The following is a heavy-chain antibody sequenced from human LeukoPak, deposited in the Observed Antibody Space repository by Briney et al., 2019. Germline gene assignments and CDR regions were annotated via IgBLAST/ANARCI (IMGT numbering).Heavy chain of an antibody. CDR1: GYTFTGYY. D-gene: IGHD2-2*01. Sequence: GASVKVSCKASGYTFTGYYMHWVRQAPGQGLEWMGRINPNSGGTNYAQKFQGRVTMTRDTSISTAYMELSRLRSDDTAVYYCASGPPAAMGVWFWFDPWGQGTLVTVSS. CDR2: INPNSGGT. CDR3: ASGPPAAMGVWFWFDP. V-gene: IGHV1-2*06. J-gene: IGHJ5*02.